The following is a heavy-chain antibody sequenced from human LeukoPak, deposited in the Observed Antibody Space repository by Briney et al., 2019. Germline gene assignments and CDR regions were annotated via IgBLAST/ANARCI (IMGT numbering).Heavy chain of an antibody. V-gene: IGHV3-49*04. CDR2: IRSKAYGGTT. D-gene: IGHD5-12*01. Sequence: PGGSLRLPCAASGFTFSNYNMNWVRQAPGKGLEWVGFIRSKAYGGTTEYAASVKGRFTISRDDSKSIAYLQMNSLKTEDTAVYYCTVYGGYDPSNYYYGMDVWGQGTTVTVSS. CDR3: TVYGGYDPSNYYYGMDV. CDR1: GFTFSNYN. J-gene: IGHJ6*02.